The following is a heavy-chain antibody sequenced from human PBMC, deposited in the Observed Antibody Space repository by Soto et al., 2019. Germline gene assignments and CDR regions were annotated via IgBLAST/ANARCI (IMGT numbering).Heavy chain of an antibody. Sequence: SGPTLVNPTQTLTLTCTFSGCSLSTSGMRVSWIRQPPGKALEWLARIDWDDDKFYSTSLKTRLTISKDTSKNQVVLTTTNMDPVDTATYYCARIPHYYYGMDVWGQGTTVTVSS. V-gene: IGHV2-70*04. CDR3: ARIPHYYYGMDV. J-gene: IGHJ6*02. CDR1: GCSLSTSGMR. CDR2: IDWDDDK.